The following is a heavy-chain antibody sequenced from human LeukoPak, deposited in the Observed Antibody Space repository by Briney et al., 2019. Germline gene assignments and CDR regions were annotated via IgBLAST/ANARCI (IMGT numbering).Heavy chain of an antibody. CDR1: GYTFTSYG. CDR2: ISAYNGNT. D-gene: IGHD3-10*01. V-gene: IGHV1-18*01. CDR3: ARVLSGWLRFGELPPDY. Sequence: GASVKVSCKASGYTFTSYGISWVRQAPGQGLEWMGWISAYNGNTNYAQKLQGRVTMTTDTSTSTAYMELRSLRSDDTAVYYCARVLSGWLRFGELPPDYWGQGTLVTVSS. J-gene: IGHJ4*02.